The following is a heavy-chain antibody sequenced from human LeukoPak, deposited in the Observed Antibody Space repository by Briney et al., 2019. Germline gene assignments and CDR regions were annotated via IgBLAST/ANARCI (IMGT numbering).Heavy chain of an antibody. J-gene: IGHJ3*02. Sequence: GGSLRLSCAASGFTFSNAWMSWVRQAPGKGLEWVGRIKSKTDGGTTDYAAPVKGRFTISRDDSKNTLYLQMNSLKTEDTAVYYCTTPGIQLWLYQHAFDIWGQGTMVTVSS. D-gene: IGHD5-18*01. CDR1: GFTFSNAW. CDR3: TTPGIQLWLYQHAFDI. CDR2: IKSKTDGGTT. V-gene: IGHV3-15*01.